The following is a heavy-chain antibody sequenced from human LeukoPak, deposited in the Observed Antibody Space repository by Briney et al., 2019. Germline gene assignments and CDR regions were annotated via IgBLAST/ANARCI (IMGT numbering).Heavy chain of an antibody. D-gene: IGHD3-22*01. CDR2: ISASGYNT. CDR3: AKGAEEGVVITSVYYYYMDD. J-gene: IGHJ6*03. V-gene: IGHV3-23*01. CDR1: GFTFSSCG. Sequence: PGGTLRLSCAASGFTFSSCGMSWVRQAPGKGLEWVSTISASGYNTYYADSVQGRFTISRDNSKDTLYLQMNSLRVEDTAVYYCAKGAEEGVVITSVYYYYMDDWGKGTTVTISS.